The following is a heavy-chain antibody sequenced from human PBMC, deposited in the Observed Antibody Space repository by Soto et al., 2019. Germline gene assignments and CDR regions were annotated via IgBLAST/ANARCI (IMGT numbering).Heavy chain of an antibody. CDR2: IYYCGST. CDR1: GGSISSGGYY. V-gene: IGHV4-31*03. D-gene: IGHD2-21*02. CDR3: ARGCGGDCHHGMDV. Sequence: QVQLQESGPGLVKPSQTLSLTCTVSGGSISSGGYYWSWIRQHPGKGLEWIGYIYYCGSTYYNPSLKSRVTISVDTSKNQFSLRLSSVTAADTAVYYCARGCGGDCHHGMDVWGQGTTVTVSS. J-gene: IGHJ6*02.